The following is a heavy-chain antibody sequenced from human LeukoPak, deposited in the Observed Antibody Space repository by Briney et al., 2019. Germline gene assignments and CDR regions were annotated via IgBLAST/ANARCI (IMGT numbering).Heavy chain of an antibody. D-gene: IGHD2-15*01. V-gene: IGHV4-61*02. CDR1: GGSISSGSYY. CDR3: ARTRGGLAAFDI. J-gene: IGHJ3*02. Sequence: SETLSLTCTVSGGSISSGSYYWSWIRQPAGKGLEWIGRIYTSGSTNYNPSLKSRVTISVDTSKNQFSLKLSSVTAADTAVYYCARTRGGLAAFDIWGQGTMVTVSS. CDR2: IYTSGST.